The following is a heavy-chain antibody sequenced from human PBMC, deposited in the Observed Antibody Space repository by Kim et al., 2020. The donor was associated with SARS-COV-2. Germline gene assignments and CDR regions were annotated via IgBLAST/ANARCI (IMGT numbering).Heavy chain of an antibody. J-gene: IGHJ4*02. V-gene: IGHV4-4*07. D-gene: IGHD3-3*01. CDR3: ATGPYDFWSGYHDY. CDR1: GGSISSHF. Sequence: SETLSLTCTVSGGSISSHFWSWIRQPAEKGLEWIGRIYNTGRTEYNPSLKSRVTMSLDTSKNQFSLKVTSVTAADTAVYYCATGPYDFWSGYHDYWGQGT. CDR2: IYNTGRT.